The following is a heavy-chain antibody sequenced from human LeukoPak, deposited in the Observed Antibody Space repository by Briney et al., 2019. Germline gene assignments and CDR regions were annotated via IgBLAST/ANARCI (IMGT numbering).Heavy chain of an antibody. D-gene: IGHD2-21*02. V-gene: IGHV1-46*01. CDR3: ARVRVDSSGDCYGGYFDY. J-gene: IGHJ4*02. CDR1: GYTFTSYY. CDR2: INPSGGST. Sequence: ASVKVSCKASGYTFTSYYMHWVRQVPGQGLEWMGIINPSGGSTSYAQKFQGRVTMTRDTSTSTVYMELSSLRSEDTAVYYCARVRVDSSGDCYGGYFDYWGQGALVTVSS.